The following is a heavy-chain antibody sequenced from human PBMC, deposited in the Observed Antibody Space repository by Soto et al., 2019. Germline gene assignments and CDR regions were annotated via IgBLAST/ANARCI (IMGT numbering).Heavy chain of an antibody. CDR2: IIPIFGTA. V-gene: IGHV1-69*01. CDR3: ARVVHDYGDYLHDY. J-gene: IGHJ4*02. CDR1: GGTFSSYD. Sequence: QVQLVQSGAEVKKPGSSVTVSCKASGGTFSSYDISWVRQAPGQGLEWMGGIIPIFGTANYAQKLQGRVTITADESTSTAYMELSSLRSEDTAVYYCARVVHDYGDYLHDYWGQGTLVTVSS. D-gene: IGHD4-17*01.